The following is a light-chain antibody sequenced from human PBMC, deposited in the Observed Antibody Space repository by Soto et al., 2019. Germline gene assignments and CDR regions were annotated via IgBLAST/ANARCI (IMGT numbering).Light chain of an antibody. V-gene: IGKV1-27*01. CDR3: HNYNSAPFT. Sequence: DVQMTQSPSSLSASVGDRVTITCRASQGISNYLAWYQQKPGKVPKLLIYAAFTLQSGVPSRFSVSGSGTDFTLTFSSLQPEDVATYYGHNYNSAPFTFGPGTKVYIK. J-gene: IGKJ3*01. CDR1: QGISNY. CDR2: AAF.